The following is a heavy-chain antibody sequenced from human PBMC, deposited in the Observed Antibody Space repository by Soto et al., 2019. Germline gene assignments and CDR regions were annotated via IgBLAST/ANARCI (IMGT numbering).Heavy chain of an antibody. CDR3: TTEPDYSNYFDY. V-gene: IGHV3-15*07. J-gene: IGHJ4*02. Sequence: EVQLVESGGGLVKPGGSLRLSCAASGFTFNNAWMNWVRQAPGKGLEWVGRIRSTADGGTIDYAAPVKDRFTISRDDSNNTLHLQMNSLKTEDTAVYYCTTEPDYSNYFDYWGQGTLVTVSS. CDR1: GFTFNNAW. D-gene: IGHD4-4*01. CDR2: IRSTADGGTI.